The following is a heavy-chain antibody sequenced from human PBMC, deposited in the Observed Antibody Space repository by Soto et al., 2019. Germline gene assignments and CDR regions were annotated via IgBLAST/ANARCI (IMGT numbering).Heavy chain of an antibody. CDR2: INPSGGST. Sequence: GASVKVSCKASGYTFTSYYMHWVRQAPGQGLEWMGIINPSGGSTSYAQKFQGRVTMTRDTSTSTVYMELSSLRSEDTAVYYCARDFAIGHGDYVGCFQHWGQGNMVTVSS. V-gene: IGHV1-46*01. D-gene: IGHD4-17*01. J-gene: IGHJ1*01. CDR1: GYTFTSYY. CDR3: ARDFAIGHGDYVGCFQH.